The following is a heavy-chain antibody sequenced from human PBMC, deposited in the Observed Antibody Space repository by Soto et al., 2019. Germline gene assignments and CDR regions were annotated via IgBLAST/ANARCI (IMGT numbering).Heavy chain of an antibody. J-gene: IGHJ4*02. D-gene: IGHD2-2*01. CDR2: INHSGST. Sequence: SETLSLTCTVSGGSISSSSYYWSWIRQPPGKGLEWIGEINHSGSTNYNPSLKSRVTISVDTSKNQFSLKLSSVTAADTAVYYCARGRTRAMPFDYWGQGTLVTVSS. V-gene: IGHV4-39*07. CDR3: ARGRTRAMPFDY. CDR1: GGSISSSSYY.